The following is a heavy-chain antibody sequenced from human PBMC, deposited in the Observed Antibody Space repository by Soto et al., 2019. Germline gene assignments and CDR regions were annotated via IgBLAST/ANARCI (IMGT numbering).Heavy chain of an antibody. CDR2: IYYSGST. V-gene: IGHV4-30-4*01. Sequence: SETLSLTCTVSGGSISSGDYYWSWIRQPPGKGLEWIGYIYYSGSTYYNPSLKSRVTISVDTSKNQFSLKLSSVTAADTAVYYCARAPDFFASGLLPLFDYWCQGTLVTVSS. CDR1: GGSISSGDYY. D-gene: IGHD3-22*01. CDR3: ARAPDFFASGLLPLFDY. J-gene: IGHJ4*02.